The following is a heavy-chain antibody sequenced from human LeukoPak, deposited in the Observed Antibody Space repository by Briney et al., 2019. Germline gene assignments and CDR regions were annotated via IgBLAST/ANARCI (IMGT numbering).Heavy chain of an antibody. CDR3: ARDTRIEWLRFLDY. D-gene: IGHD5-12*01. V-gene: IGHV3-23*01. CDR2: IRGCGGST. CDR1: GFTFSSYA. J-gene: IGHJ4*02. Sequence: GGSLRLSCAASGFTFSSYAMSWVRQAPGEGLGWVSAIRGCGGSTYYADSVKGRFPLSRENSKTTLYLQMNSPRAEDTAVYSCARDTRIEWLRFLDYWGQGILVTVSS.